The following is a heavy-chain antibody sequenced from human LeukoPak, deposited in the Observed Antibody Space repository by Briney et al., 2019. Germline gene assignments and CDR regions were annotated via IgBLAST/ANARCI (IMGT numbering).Heavy chain of an antibody. J-gene: IGHJ4*02. D-gene: IGHD2-15*01. CDR2: INHSGST. V-gene: IGHV4-34*01. CDR3: ARRIAAFFDY. Sequence: PSETLSLTCGVSGGSLSGYYWSWIRQSPGKGLEWIGEINHSGSTNYNPSLESRLTISLDTSENQFSLRLNSVTAADTAVYYCARRIAAFFDYWGQGSPVIVSS. CDR1: GGSLSGYY.